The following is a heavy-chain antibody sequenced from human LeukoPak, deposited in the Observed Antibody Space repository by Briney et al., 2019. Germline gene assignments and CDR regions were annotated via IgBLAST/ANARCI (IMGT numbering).Heavy chain of an antibody. CDR3: ASGFRGYSYGNFDY. Sequence: ASVKVSCKASGYTFTSYYIHWVRQAPGQGLEWMGLINANGGSTSYAQKFQGRVTMTRDTSTSTVYMELSSLRSEDTAVYYCASGFRGYSYGNFDYWRQGTLVTVSS. J-gene: IGHJ4*02. CDR2: INANGGST. D-gene: IGHD5-18*01. CDR1: GYTFTSYY. V-gene: IGHV1-46*01.